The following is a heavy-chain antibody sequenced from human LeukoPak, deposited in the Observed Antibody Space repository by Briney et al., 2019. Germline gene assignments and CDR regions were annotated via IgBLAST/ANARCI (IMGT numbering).Heavy chain of an antibody. CDR1: GFTFSSYS. V-gene: IGHV3-23*01. CDR3: AKALLRSSYYYYYGMDV. D-gene: IGHD3-3*01. J-gene: IGHJ6*02. CDR2: ISGSGGST. Sequence: PGGSLRLSCAASGFTFSSYSMNWVRQAPGKGLEWVSAISGSGGSTYYADSVKGRFTISRDNSKNTLYLQMNSLRAEDTAVYYCAKALLRSSYYYYYGMDVWGQGTTVTVSS.